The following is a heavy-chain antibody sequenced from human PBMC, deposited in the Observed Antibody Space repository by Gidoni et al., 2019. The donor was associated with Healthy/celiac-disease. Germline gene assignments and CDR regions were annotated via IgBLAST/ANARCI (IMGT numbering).Heavy chain of an antibody. CDR2: INHSGST. CDR1: GGSFSVYY. Sequence: QVQLQQWGAGLLKPSETLSLTCAVYGGSFSVYYWSWLRQPPGKGLEWIGEINHSGSTNYNPALKSRVTISVDTSKNQFSLKRSSVAAADTAVYYCARGRLVIPWFREYRHPYFDYWGQGTLVTVSS. D-gene: IGHD3-10*01. CDR3: ARGRLVIPWFREYRHPYFDY. V-gene: IGHV4-34*01. J-gene: IGHJ4*02.